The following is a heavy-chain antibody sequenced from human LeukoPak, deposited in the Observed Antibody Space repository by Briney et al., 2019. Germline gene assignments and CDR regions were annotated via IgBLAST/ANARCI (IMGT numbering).Heavy chain of an antibody. CDR2: IKPDGSEK. CDR1: GFTFSDYW. V-gene: IGHV3-7*01. Sequence: GGSLRLSCAASGFTFSDYWMTWVRQAPGKGLEWVANIKPDGSEKYYVDSVKGRFTISRDNAKNSLYLQMNSLRVEDTAVYYCASYLYCWSDLGYWGQGTLVTVSS. CDR3: ASYLYCWSDLGY. J-gene: IGHJ4*02. D-gene: IGHD2-8*02.